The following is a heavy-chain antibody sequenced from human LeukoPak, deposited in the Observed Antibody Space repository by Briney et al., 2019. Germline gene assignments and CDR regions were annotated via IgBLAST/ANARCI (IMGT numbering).Heavy chain of an antibody. CDR1: GFTVSSNY. J-gene: IGHJ3*02. CDR3: ARRREPEI. V-gene: IGHV3-69-1*01. Sequence: PGGSLRLSCAASGFTVSSNYMSWVRQAPGKGLEWVSSISTSGTIYYADSVRGRFTISRDNAKNSLYLQMDSLRAEDTAVYYCARRREPEIWGQGTMVTVSS. D-gene: IGHD1-14*01. CDR2: ISTSGTI.